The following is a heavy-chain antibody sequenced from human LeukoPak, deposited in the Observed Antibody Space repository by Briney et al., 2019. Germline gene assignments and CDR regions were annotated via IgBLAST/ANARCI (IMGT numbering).Heavy chain of an antibody. Sequence: SETLSLTCSVSGGSISSYYWNWIRQPPGKGLEWIGYIYYSGRTNYSPSLKSRVTISVDTSKNQFSLKLSSVTAADTAVYCCARHIWDIVVVPAATSYFDYWGQGTLVTVSS. CDR2: IYYSGRT. V-gene: IGHV4-59*08. D-gene: IGHD2-2*01. CDR3: ARHIWDIVVVPAATSYFDY. CDR1: GGSISSYY. J-gene: IGHJ4*02.